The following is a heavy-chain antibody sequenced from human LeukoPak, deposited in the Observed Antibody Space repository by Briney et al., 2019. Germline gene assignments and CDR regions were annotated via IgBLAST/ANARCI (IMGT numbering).Heavy chain of an antibody. CDR1: GGTFSSYA. CDR3: ARDLKEISHRIGWYYGSGSYVPSYDY. V-gene: IGHV1-69*13. Sequence: GASVKVSCKASGGTFSSYAISWVRQAPGQGLEWMGGIIPIFGTANYAQKFQGRVTITADESTSTAYMELSSLRSEDTAVYYCARDLKEISHRIGWYYGSGSYVPSYDYWGQGTLVTVSS. J-gene: IGHJ4*02. D-gene: IGHD3-10*01. CDR2: IIPIFGTA.